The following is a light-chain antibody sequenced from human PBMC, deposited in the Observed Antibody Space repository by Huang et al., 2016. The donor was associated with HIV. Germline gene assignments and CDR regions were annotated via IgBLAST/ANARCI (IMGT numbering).Light chain of an antibody. J-gene: IGKJ2*01. CDR3: QQSYKAPRT. CDR1: QSINKY. CDR2: GAS. Sequence: DIQMTQSPSSLSASVGDRVIISCRASQSINKYLNWSQQMPGKAPKLLIYGASTLQLGVSSICSGSVSGTDFTLTIGSLQPEDAATYYCQQSYKAPRTFGQGTLLEI. V-gene: IGKV1-39*01.